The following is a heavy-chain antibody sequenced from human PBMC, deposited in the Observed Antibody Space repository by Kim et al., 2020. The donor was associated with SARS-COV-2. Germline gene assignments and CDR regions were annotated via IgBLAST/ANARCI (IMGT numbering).Heavy chain of an antibody. V-gene: IGHV3-53*01. J-gene: IGHJ6*02. D-gene: IGHD1-1*01. CDR3: ARARRSTSFYGMDV. Sequence: AGSVKGRFTIARDNSKNTLYLQMNRLRAEDTAVYYCARARRSTSFYGMDVWGQGTTVTVSS.